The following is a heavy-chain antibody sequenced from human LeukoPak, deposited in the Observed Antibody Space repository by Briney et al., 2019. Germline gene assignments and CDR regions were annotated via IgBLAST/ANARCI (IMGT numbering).Heavy chain of an antibody. CDR1: GFTFDDYG. CDR3: VREHYNYYMDV. Sequence: GGFLRLSCAASGFTFDDYGMSWVRQAPGKGLEWVSGNADSVKGRFTISRDNGKNSLYLQMNSLRAEDTALYYCVREHYNYYMDVWGKGTTVTVSS. J-gene: IGHJ6*03. V-gene: IGHV3-20*04.